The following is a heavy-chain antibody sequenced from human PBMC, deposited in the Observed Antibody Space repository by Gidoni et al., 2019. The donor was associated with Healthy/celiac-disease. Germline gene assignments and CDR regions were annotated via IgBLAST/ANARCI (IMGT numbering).Heavy chain of an antibody. V-gene: IGHV4-61*02. CDR3: ARVAYYYDSSGYYEYGMDV. Sequence: QVQLQESGPGLVKPSQTLSLTCTVSGGSISSGSYYWRWIRQPAGKGLEWIGRIYTSGSTNYNPSLKSRVTISVDTSKNQFSLKLSSVTAADTAVYYCARVAYYYDSSGYYEYGMDVWRQGTTVTVSS. D-gene: IGHD3-22*01. J-gene: IGHJ6*02. CDR1: GGSISSGSYY. CDR2: IYTSGST.